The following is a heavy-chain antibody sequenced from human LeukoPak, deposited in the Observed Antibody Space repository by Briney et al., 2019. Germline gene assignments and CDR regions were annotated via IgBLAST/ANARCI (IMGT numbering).Heavy chain of an antibody. D-gene: IGHD3-3*01. V-gene: IGHV1-69*05. Sequence: SVKVSCKASGGTFSSYAISWVRQAPGQGREWMGRIIPIFGTANYAQNCQGRVKITTDESTSTAYMDLSSLRSEDTAVYDCARPSRSGYSYNAFDIWGEETMVTVSS. CDR1: GGTFSSYA. CDR3: ARPSRSGYSYNAFDI. J-gene: IGHJ3*02. CDR2: IIPIFGTA.